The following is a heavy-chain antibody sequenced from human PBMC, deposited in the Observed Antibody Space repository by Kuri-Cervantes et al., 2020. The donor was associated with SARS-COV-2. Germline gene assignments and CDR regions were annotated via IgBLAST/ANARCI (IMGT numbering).Heavy chain of an antibody. V-gene: IGHV4-34*01. D-gene: IGHD3-16*02. J-gene: IGHJ4*02. CDR2: INHSGST. CDR1: GGTFSGYY. CDR3: ARRGPVDDYVWGSYRSNRDY. Sequence: SETLSLTCAVYGGTFSGYYWSWIRQPPGKGLEWIGEINHSGSTNYNPSLKSRVTISVETSKNQFSLKLSSVTAADTAVYYCARRGPVDDYVWGSYRSNRDYWGQGTLVTGYS.